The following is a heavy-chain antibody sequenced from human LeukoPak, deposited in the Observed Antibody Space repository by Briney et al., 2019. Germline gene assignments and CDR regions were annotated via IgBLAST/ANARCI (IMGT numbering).Heavy chain of an antibody. J-gene: IGHJ6*02. CDR2: INPNSGGT. CDR3: ARAIAALYGMDV. CDR1: GYTFTGYY. Sequence: ASVKVSCKASGYTFTGYYMHWVRQAPGQGLEWMGWINPNSGGTNYAQKFQGRVTMTRDTSISTAYMELSRLRSDDTAVYYCARAIAALYGMDVWGQGTTVTVSS. D-gene: IGHD6-13*01. V-gene: IGHV1-2*02.